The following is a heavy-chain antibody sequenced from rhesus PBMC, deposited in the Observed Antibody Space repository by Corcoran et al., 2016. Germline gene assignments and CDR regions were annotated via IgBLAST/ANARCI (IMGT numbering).Heavy chain of an antibody. CDR2: IGGRGSVS. V-gene: IGHV4-65*02. CDR3: ARHLGSKYSEF. Sequence: QVQLQESGPGLVTPSELLSLTCAVSGDSILGSEWWSGIRHPPGKGLEWIGNIGGRGSVSSYNPSLQSRVTISKDTSNNQFSLRLNSVTAADTAVYYCARHLGSKYSEFWGQGALAIVSS. CDR1: GDSILGSEW. D-gene: IGHD2-15*01. J-gene: IGHJ1*01.